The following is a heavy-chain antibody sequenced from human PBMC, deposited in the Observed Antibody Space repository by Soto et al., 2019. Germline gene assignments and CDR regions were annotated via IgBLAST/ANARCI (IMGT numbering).Heavy chain of an antibody. CDR1: GFSLSTSGMC. CDR3: ARMRDDYGDYRHFDY. CDR2: IDWDDDK. V-gene: IGHV2-70*11. Sequence: SGPTLVNPTQTLTLTCTFSGFSLSTSGMCVSWIRQPPGKALEWLARIDWDDDKYYSTSLKTRLTISKDTSKNQVVLTMINMDPVDTATYYCARMRDDYGDYRHFDYWGQGTLVTVSS. J-gene: IGHJ4*02. D-gene: IGHD4-17*01.